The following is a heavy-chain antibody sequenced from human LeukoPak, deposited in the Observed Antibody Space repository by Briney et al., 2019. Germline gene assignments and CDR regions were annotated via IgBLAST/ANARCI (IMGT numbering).Heavy chain of an antibody. CDR2: INAGNNNT. Sequence: ASVKVSCKASGHTFTNYAIHWVRQAPGQGLEWMGWINAGNNNTKYSQKFQGRVTITRDTSASTAYMELSSLRSEDTAVYYCARLFWSDDDYWGQGTLVTVPS. J-gene: IGHJ4*02. V-gene: IGHV1-3*01. CDR1: GHTFTNYA. CDR3: ARLFWSDDDY. D-gene: IGHD3-3*01.